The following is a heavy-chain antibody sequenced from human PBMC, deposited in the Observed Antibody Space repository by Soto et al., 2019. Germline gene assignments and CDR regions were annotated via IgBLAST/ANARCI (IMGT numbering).Heavy chain of an antibody. J-gene: IGHJ6*02. CDR2: IYPCDSDT. V-gene: IGHV5-51*01. CDR3: ARYPTLTDYFFHGMDV. D-gene: IGHD4-17*01. CDR1: GYTFTNYW. Sequence: ESLRISCKGSGYTFTNYWIVWVRQMTGKGLEWMGIIYPCDSDTRYSPSFQGQVTISADRSISTAYLQWSSLKASDTGMYYCARYPTLTDYFFHGMDVWGQGPTVTVSS.